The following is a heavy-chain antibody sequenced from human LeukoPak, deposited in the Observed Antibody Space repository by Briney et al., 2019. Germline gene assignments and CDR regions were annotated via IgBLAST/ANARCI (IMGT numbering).Heavy chain of an antibody. CDR2: IIPIFGTA. CDR1: GGTFSIYA. Sequence: ASVKVSCKASGGTFSIYAISWVRQAPGQGLEWMGGIIPIFGTANYAQKFQGRVTITADESTSTAYMELSSLRSEDTAVYYCAREGNLITFGGVIVYDAFDIWGQGTMVTVSS. V-gene: IGHV1-69*01. CDR3: AREGNLITFGGVIVYDAFDI. J-gene: IGHJ3*02. D-gene: IGHD3-16*02.